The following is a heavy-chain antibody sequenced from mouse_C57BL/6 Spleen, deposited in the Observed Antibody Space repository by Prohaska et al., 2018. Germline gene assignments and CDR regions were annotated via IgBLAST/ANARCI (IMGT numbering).Heavy chain of an antibody. J-gene: IGHJ1*03. D-gene: IGHD1-1*01. Sequence: HGKSLEWIGDINPNNGGTSYNQKFKGKATLTVDKSSSTAYMELRSLTSEDSAVYYCARSSGYWYFDVWGTGTTVTVSS. V-gene: IGHV1-26*01. CDR3: ARSSGYWYFDV. CDR2: INPNNGGT.